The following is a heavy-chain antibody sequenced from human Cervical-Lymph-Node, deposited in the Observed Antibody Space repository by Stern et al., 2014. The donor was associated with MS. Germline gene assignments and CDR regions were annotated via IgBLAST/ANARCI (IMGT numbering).Heavy chain of an antibody. CDR3: ARDLAYCGGDCYVNGYYNSGMDV. Sequence: VQLVESGPGLVKPSGTLCLTCTVSGGSISRYYLSWIRQPPGKGLEWIGFIYYRGSTNYNPSLKSRVTISVDTSKNQFSLRLTSVTAADTAVYYCARDLAYCGGDCYVNGYYNSGMDVWGQGTTVIVSS. V-gene: IGHV4-59*01. J-gene: IGHJ6*02. CDR1: GGSISRYY. D-gene: IGHD2-21*02. CDR2: IYYRGST.